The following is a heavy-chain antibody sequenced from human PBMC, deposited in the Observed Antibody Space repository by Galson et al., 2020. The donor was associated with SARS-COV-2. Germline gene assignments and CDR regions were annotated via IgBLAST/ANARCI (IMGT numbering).Heavy chain of an antibody. CDR2: IKGDGGQK. J-gene: IGHJ4*02. Sequence: QAGGSLRLSCAASGFTLSTYWMTWVRQAPGKGLELVANIKGDGGQKYHADSVKGRFTISRDNAKDSFYLQMNSLTAEDTAVYYCARDRGGATTLDYWGQGTLVTVSS. V-gene: IGHV3-7*04. D-gene: IGHD1-26*01. CDR3: ARDRGGATTLDY. CDR1: GFTLSTYW.